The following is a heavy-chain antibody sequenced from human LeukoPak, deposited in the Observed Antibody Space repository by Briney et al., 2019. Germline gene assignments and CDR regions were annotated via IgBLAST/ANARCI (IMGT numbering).Heavy chain of an antibody. J-gene: IGHJ4*02. D-gene: IGHD3-22*01. CDR2: IYTSGSA. CDR1: GGSISSYY. Sequence: SETLSLTCTVSGGSISSYYWSWIRQPAGKGLEWIGRIYTSGSANYNPSLKSRVTMSVDTSKNQFSLKLSSVTAADTAVYYCAREEDSSGYYRYWGQGTLVTVSS. CDR3: AREEDSSGYYRY. V-gene: IGHV4-4*07.